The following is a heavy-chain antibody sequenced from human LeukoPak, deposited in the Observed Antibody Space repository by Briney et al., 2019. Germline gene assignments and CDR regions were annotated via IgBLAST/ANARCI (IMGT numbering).Heavy chain of an antibody. J-gene: IGHJ4*02. D-gene: IGHD2-15*01. V-gene: IGHV3-21*01. CDR1: GFTFSSYW. CDR2: ISSSSSYI. CDR3: ARDLGYCSGGSCYSVFDAFDI. Sequence: PGGSLRLSCAASGFTFSSYWMHWVRQAPGKGLEWVSSISSSSSYIYYADSVKGRFTISRDNAKNSLYLQMNSLRAEDTAVYYCARDLGYCSGGSCYSVFDAFDIWGQGTLVTVSS.